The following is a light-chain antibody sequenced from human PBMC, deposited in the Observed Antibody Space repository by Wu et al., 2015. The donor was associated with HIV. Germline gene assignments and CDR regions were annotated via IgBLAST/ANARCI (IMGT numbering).Light chain of an antibody. V-gene: IGKV1-9*01. CDR1: QGIYRY. CDR2: AAS. Sequence: DIHLTQFPATLSASVGDRVTITCRASQGIYRYLAWYQQKPGKGPQLLIYAASTLQSGVPLRFSGSGSGTEFTLTISSLQPEDFATYHCQQLKSYPYTFGQGTKLEIK. J-gene: IGKJ2*01. CDR3: QQLKSYPYT.